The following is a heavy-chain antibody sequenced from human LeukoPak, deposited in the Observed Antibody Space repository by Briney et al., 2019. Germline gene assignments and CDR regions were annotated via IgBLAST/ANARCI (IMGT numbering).Heavy chain of an antibody. V-gene: IGHV3-53*05. Sequence: GGSLRLSCAASGFTVSSNYMSWVRQAPGKGLEWVSVIYSGGSTYYADSVKGRFTISRDNSKNTLYLQMNSLRAEDTAVYYCASGKNYGGNSGLFDYWGQGTLVTVSS. CDR1: GFTVSSNY. CDR3: ASGKNYGGNSGLFDY. J-gene: IGHJ4*02. CDR2: IYSGGST. D-gene: IGHD4-23*01.